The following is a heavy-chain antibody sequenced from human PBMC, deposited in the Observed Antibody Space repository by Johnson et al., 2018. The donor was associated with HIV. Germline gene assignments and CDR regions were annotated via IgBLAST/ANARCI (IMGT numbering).Heavy chain of an antibody. V-gene: IGHV3-23*04. Sequence: VQLVESGGGLVQPGWSLRLSCAASGFTFSSYAMSWVRQAPGKGLAWVSAISGSGGSTYYADSVKGRFTISRDNSKNTLYLQMNSLRAEDTAVYYCARVSLYYGSGNDAFDIWGQGTMVTVSS. CDR3: ARVSLYYGSGNDAFDI. CDR1: GFTFSSYA. D-gene: IGHD3-10*01. J-gene: IGHJ3*02. CDR2: ISGSGGST.